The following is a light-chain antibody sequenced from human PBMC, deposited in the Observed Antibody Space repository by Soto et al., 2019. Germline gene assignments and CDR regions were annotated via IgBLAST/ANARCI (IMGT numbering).Light chain of an antibody. CDR3: QQYVSSSLT. CDR1: QTVTTNY. Sequence: EIVLTQSPGTLSLSPGERATLACRASQTVTTNYLAWYQQKPGQAPRLLIYGSSTKAATIPDRFSGSGAGTDCTLTIDNLEPEDSAVYYCQQYVSSSLTFGGGTKVEIK. J-gene: IGKJ4*01. V-gene: IGKV3-20*01. CDR2: GSS.